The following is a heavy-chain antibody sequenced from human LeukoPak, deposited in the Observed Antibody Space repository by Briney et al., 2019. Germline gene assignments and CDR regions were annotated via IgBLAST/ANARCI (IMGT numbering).Heavy chain of an antibody. CDR3: ASIRSAGATDYFDY. Sequence: PGGSLRLSCAASGFTFSDYYMSWIRQAPGKGLEWVSYISSSSSYTNYADSVKGRFTISRDNAKNSLYLQMNSLRAEDTAVYNCASIRSAGATDYFDYWGQGTLVTVSS. V-gene: IGHV3-11*03. CDR1: GFTFSDYY. D-gene: IGHD4/OR15-4a*01. CDR2: ISSSSSYT. J-gene: IGHJ4*02.